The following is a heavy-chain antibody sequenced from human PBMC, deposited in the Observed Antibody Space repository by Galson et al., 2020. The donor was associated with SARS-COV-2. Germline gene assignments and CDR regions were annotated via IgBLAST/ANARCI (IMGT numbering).Heavy chain of an antibody. Sequence: SQTLSLTCSISGDSVSSGRAAWNWIRQSPSRGLEWLGRTYYRSNKWYTDYAVSVKSRINIDPDTSKNLFSLQLNSVTPDDTALYYCARLTRELYFENGGEVWGQGTTVIGSS. CDR3: ARLTRELYFENGGEV. J-gene: IGHJ6*02. CDR1: GDSVSSGRAA. CDR2: TYYRSNKWYT. D-gene: IGHD2-8*01. V-gene: IGHV6-1*01.